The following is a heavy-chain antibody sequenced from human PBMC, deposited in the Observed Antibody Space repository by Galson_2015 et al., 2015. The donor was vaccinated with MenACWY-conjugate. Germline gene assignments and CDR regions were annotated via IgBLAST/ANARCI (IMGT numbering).Heavy chain of an antibody. D-gene: IGHD6-6*01. V-gene: IGHV3-21*01. CDR2: ISSTGSYI. Sequence: SLRLSCAASGFTFSNYNMNWVRQTPGKGLEWVSCISSTGSYIYYADSLEGRFTISRDNAKNSLYLQMNSLTSEDTAVYYCAKGTTASRPNWFDPWGQGTLVTVSS. J-gene: IGHJ5*02. CDR3: AKGTTASRPNWFDP. CDR1: GFTFSNYN.